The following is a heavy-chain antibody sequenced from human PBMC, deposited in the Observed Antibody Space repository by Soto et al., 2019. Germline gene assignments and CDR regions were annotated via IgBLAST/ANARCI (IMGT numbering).Heavy chain of an antibody. D-gene: IGHD4-17*01. Sequence: QLQLQESGPGLVKPSETLSLTCTVSGGSISSSSYYWGWIRQPPGKGLEWIGSIYYSGSTYYNPSLKSRVPISVDTSKNQFSLKLSSVSAADTAVYYGPRELRSTVDYWGQGTLVTGSS. V-gene: IGHV4-39*02. CDR2: IYYSGST. CDR1: GGSISSSSYY. CDR3: PRELRSTVDY. J-gene: IGHJ4*02.